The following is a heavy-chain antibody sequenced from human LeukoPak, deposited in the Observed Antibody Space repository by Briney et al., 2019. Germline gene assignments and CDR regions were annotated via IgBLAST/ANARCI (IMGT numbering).Heavy chain of an antibody. D-gene: IGHD3-22*01. CDR2: IYYTGRT. J-gene: IGHJ4*02. CDR3: ARVRNYYDSSGYSNFDY. CDR1: GGSISSFY. V-gene: IGHV4-59*01. Sequence: PSETLSLTCTVSGGSISSFYWSWIRQPPGKGLEWIGYIYYTGRTNYNPSLKSRVTISVDTSKNQFSLKLSSVTAADTAVYYCARVRNYYDSSGYSNFDYWGQGTLVTVSS.